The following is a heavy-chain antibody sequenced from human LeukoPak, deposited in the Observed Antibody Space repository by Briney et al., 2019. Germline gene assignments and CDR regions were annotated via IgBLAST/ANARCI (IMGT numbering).Heavy chain of an antibody. Sequence: PSETLSLTCTVSGGSISSYYWSWIRQPPGKGLECIGYIYNSGSTNYNPSLKSRVSISVDTSKNQFSLKLSSVTAADTAVYYCARSAIDAFDIWGQGTLITVSS. CDR1: GGSISSYY. J-gene: IGHJ3*02. CDR2: IYNSGST. D-gene: IGHD6-25*01. CDR3: ARSAIDAFDI. V-gene: IGHV4-59*08.